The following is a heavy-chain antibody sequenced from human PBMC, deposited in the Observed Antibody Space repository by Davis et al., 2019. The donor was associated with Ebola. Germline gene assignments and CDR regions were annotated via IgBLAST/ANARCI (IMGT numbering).Heavy chain of an antibody. CDR2: ISSSSSTI. Sequence: GESLKISCAASGFTFSSYSMNWVRQAPGKGLEWVSYISSSSSTIYYADSVKGRFTISRDNAKNSLYLQMNSLRDEDTAVYYCARGGAPVVPAAIDYYYYYMDVWGKGTTVTVSS. V-gene: IGHV3-48*02. CDR3: ARGGAPVVPAAIDYYYYYMDV. D-gene: IGHD2-2*01. CDR1: GFTFSSYS. J-gene: IGHJ6*03.